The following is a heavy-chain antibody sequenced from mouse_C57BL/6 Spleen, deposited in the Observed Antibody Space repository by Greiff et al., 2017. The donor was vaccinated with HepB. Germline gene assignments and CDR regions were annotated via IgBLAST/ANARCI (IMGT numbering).Heavy chain of an antibody. Sequence: VQLKESGGGLVKPGGSLKLSCAASGFTFSSYAMSWVRQTPEKRLEWVATISDGGSYTYYPDNVKGRFTISRDNAKNNLYLQMSHLKSEDTAMYYCARGIYWGTGTTVTVSS. CDR1: GFTFSSYA. J-gene: IGHJ1*03. V-gene: IGHV5-4*01. CDR3: ARGIY. CDR2: ISDGGSYT.